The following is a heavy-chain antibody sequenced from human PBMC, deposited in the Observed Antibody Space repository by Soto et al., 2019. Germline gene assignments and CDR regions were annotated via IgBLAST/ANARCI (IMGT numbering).Heavy chain of an antibody. V-gene: IGHV3-48*02. CDR2: ISSSSENI. CDR3: ARLPKGSVVTG. CDR1: GFSFRDHS. D-gene: IGHD2-21*02. J-gene: IGHJ1*01. Sequence: GGSLRLSCVGSGFSFRDHSMNWVRQPPGKGPQWISYISSSSENIYYADSVKGRFTVSGDNAKNTLFLQMNSLRDDDSAIYYCARLPKGSVVTGWGQGSLVTVSS.